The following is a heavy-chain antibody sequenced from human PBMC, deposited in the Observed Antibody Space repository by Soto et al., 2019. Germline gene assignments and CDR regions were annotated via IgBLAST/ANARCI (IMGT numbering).Heavy chain of an antibody. CDR2: IYHSGST. Sequence: KPSETLSLTCAVSGGSISSSNWWSWVRQPPGKGLEWIGEIYHSGSTNYNPSLKSRVTISVDKSKNQFSLKLSSVTAADTAVYYCARDQIGQWGYYYGMDVWGQGTKVTVSS. CDR1: GGSISSSNW. D-gene: IGHD6-19*01. J-gene: IGHJ6*02. CDR3: ARDQIGQWGYYYGMDV. V-gene: IGHV4-4*02.